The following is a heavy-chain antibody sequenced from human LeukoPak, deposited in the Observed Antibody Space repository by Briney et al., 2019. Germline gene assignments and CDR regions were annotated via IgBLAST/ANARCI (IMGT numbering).Heavy chain of an antibody. Sequence: ASVKVTCKASGYTFTSYAMHWVRQAPAQGLEWMGWINAGNGNTKYSQKFQGRVTITRDTSASTAYMELSSLRSEDTAVYYCARDRYYYDSSGYYDYWGQGTLVTVSS. CDR1: GYTFTSYA. CDR3: ARDRYYYDSSGYYDY. D-gene: IGHD3-22*01. V-gene: IGHV1-3*01. CDR2: INAGNGNT. J-gene: IGHJ4*02.